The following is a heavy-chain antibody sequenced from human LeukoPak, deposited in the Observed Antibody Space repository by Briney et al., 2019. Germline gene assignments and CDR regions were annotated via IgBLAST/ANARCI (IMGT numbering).Heavy chain of an antibody. CDR2: ISSCSITI. J-gene: IGHJ4*02. CDR3: ARDRGGSYSAIDY. V-gene: IGHV3-48*04. CDR1: GFTFSSYS. D-gene: IGHD2-15*01. Sequence: GGSLRLSCAASGFTFSSYSLNWVRQAPGKGLEWVSFISSCSITIYYADSVKGRFTISRDNAEKSLYLQMNSLRAEDTALYYCARDRGGSYSAIDYWGQGTLVTVSS.